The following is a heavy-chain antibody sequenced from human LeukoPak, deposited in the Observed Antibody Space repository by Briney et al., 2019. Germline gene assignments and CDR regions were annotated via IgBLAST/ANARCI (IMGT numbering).Heavy chain of an antibody. V-gene: IGHV3-23*01. Sequence: GGSLRLSCAASGFTFSNHAMSWVRQAPGKGLQWVAVISGGGRTTEYADFVKGRFTISRDNSKNTLSLQMNSLTGEDTAIYFCAKNVVVKRYIDFWGQGTLVTVSS. CDR3: AKNVVVKRYIDF. CDR2: ISGGGRTT. CDR1: GFTFSNHA. D-gene: IGHD2-15*01. J-gene: IGHJ4*02.